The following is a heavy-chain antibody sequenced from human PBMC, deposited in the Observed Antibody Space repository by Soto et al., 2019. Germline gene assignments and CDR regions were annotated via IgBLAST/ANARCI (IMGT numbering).Heavy chain of an antibody. CDR2: IYYSGST. CDR1: GGSVSSGSYY. D-gene: IGHD3-22*01. J-gene: IGHJ4*02. Sequence: QVQLQESGPGLVKPSETLSLTCTVSGGSVSSGSYYWSWIRQPPGKGLEWIGYIYYSGSTNYNPSLKSLVTISVDTSKNPFSLKLSSVTAADAAVYYWARGGGYYDSSGFDYYFDYWGKGPLVTVSS. CDR3: ARGGGYYDSSGFDYYFDY. V-gene: IGHV4-61*01.